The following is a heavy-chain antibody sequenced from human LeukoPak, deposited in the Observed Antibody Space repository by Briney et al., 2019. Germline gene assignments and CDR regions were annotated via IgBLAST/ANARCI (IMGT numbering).Heavy chain of an antibody. CDR1: GYSFTRYW. CDR2: VYPGDSDT. V-gene: IGHV5-51*01. J-gene: IGHJ4*01. CDR3: ARGLHYDSSGYFAAF. Sequence: GESLKISCKASGYSFTRYWIGWVRQKPGKGLEWVGIVYPGDSDTIYSPSFQGQATISADRSITTAYLELYRLKASDTATYFCARGLHYDSSGYFAAFWGCGTLVTVSS. D-gene: IGHD3-22*01.